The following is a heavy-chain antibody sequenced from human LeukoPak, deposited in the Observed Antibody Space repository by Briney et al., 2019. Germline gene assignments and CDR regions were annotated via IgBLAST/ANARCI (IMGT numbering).Heavy chain of an antibody. Sequence: SETLSLTCTVSGGSISRYYWSWIRQPPGKGLDCIGYIYTSGNTNYNPSLKSRVTISVDTSKNQFSLKLSSVTAADTAVYYCARLIPAAGSFDYWGQGTLVTVSS. J-gene: IGHJ4*02. D-gene: IGHD6-13*01. V-gene: IGHV4-4*09. CDR1: GGSISRYY. CDR3: ARLIPAAGSFDY. CDR2: IYTSGNT.